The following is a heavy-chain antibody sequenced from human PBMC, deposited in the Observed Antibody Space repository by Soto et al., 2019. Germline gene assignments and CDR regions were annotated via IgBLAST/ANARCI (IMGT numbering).Heavy chain of an antibody. V-gene: IGHV3-23*01. CDR1: GFTFRSYT. Sequence: EVQLLESGGDLVQPGGSLRLSCAASGFTFRSYTMSWVRQAPGKGLEWVSSIIGGNGDTFSPDSLTGRFTISRDIAKSTLYLQMNGLRVEDTAIYYCAKDKEPDGAWDIDYWGHGTLVTVSS. J-gene: IGHJ4*01. CDR2: IIGGNGDT. CDR3: AKDKEPDGAWDIDY. D-gene: IGHD4-17*01.